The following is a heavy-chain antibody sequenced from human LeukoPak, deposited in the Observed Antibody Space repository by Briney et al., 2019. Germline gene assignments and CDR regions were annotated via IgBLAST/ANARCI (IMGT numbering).Heavy chain of an antibody. V-gene: IGHV3-7*03. J-gene: IGHJ4*02. D-gene: IGHD1-26*01. CDR3: VRQKISHGNFDF. Sequence: GGSLRLSCAASGFTFSSYWMNWARQAPGKGLEWVASINHNGNVNYYVDSVKGRFTISRDNAKNSLYLQMSNLRAEDTAVYYCVRQKISHGNFDFWGQGTLVTVSS. CDR2: INHNGNVN. CDR1: GFTFSSYW.